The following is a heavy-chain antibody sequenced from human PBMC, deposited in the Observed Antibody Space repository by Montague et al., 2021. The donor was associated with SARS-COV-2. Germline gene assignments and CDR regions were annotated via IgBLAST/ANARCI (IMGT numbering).Heavy chain of an antibody. Sequence: SETLSLTCTVSGGSVTSGNYHWIWIRQPPGKGLEWIGYIYYGGSPHYTPSLNSRVTISLDTSKNQLSLRLNSATAADTAVYFCATHGWGGSGRGDWGQGTPVTVSA. J-gene: IGHJ4*02. D-gene: IGHD3-10*01. CDR3: ATHGWGGSGRGD. CDR2: IYYGGSP. V-gene: IGHV4-61*01. CDR1: GGSVTSGNYH.